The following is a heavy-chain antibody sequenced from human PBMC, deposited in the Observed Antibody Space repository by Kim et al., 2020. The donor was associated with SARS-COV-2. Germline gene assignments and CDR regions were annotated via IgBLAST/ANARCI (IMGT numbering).Heavy chain of an antibody. V-gene: IGHV3-30-3*01. CDR3: ARGLGYLPDY. CDR2: ISYDGSNK. Sequence: GGSLRLSCAASGFTFSSYAMHWVRQAPGKGLEWVAVISYDGSNKYYADSVKGRFTISRDNSKNTLYLQMNSLRAEDTAVYYCARGLGYLPDYWGQGTLVTVSS. D-gene: IGHD5-18*01. J-gene: IGHJ4*02. CDR1: GFTFSSYA.